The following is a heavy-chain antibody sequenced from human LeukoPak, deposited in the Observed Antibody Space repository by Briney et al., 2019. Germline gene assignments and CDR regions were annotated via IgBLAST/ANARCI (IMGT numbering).Heavy chain of an antibody. Sequence: GGSLRLSCAASGFTFSSYAMSWVRQAPGKGLEWVSAISGSGGSTYYADSVKGRFTISRDNSKNTLYLQMNSLRAEDTAVYYCAKVSYYYGSGSYPPFDYWGQGTLVTVSS. CDR1: GFTFSSYA. D-gene: IGHD3-10*01. J-gene: IGHJ4*02. CDR3: AKVSYYYGSGSYPPFDY. CDR2: ISGSGGST. V-gene: IGHV3-23*01.